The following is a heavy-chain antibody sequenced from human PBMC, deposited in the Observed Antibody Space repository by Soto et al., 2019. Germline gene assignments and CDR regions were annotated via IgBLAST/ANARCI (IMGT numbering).Heavy chain of an antibody. D-gene: IGHD3-10*01. Sequence: QVQLQESGPGLVKPSQTLSLTCTVSGGSISSGDYYWSWSRQPPGEGLEGIGYIDYSGSTYYNPSLKGRVTLSVDTSKKQCSLKLSSVTAADTAVYYCAREGTVRYTFDLWGRGTLVTVSS. CDR2: IDYSGST. CDR3: AREGTVRYTFDL. V-gene: IGHV4-30-4*01. CDR1: GGSISSGDYY. J-gene: IGHJ2*01.